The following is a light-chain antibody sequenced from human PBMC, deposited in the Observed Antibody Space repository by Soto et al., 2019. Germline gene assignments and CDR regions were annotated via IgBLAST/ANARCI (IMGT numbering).Light chain of an antibody. CDR2: GAS. J-gene: IGKJ2*01. V-gene: IGKV3-15*01. CDR1: QSISSE. CDR3: QQGHNWPLT. Sequence: EIVMTQSPATLSVSPVESATLSCRASQSISSELAWYQQKPGQPPRLLIYGASTRATGVPARFTGSGSGSDFTLTISVLQSEDFSVYYCQQGHNWPLTFGQGTRLEI.